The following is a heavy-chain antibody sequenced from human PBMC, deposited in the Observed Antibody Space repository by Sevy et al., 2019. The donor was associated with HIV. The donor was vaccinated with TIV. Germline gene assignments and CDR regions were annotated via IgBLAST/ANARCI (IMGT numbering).Heavy chain of an antibody. CDR1: GPSFSHSY. CDR2: VNSDGLIT. V-gene: IGHV3-74*01. D-gene: IGHD2-15*01. Sequence: GGSLRLSCAVSGPSFSHSYMHWVRQSPGKGLMWVSRVNSDGLITTYADSVKGRFTISRDNARHTVYLQMNSLRADDTAVYYCARGSAGCPTAWAPGTLVTVSS. CDR3: ARGSAGCPTA. J-gene: IGHJ5*02.